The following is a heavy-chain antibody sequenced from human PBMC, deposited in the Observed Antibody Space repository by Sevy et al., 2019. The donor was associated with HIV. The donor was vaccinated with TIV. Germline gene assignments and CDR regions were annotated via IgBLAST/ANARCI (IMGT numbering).Heavy chain of an antibody. D-gene: IGHD5-12*01. CDR1: GGSISSGGYY. CDR3: ARVYIVATNWFDP. J-gene: IGHJ5*02. CDR2: IYYSGST. Sequence: SETLSLTCTVSGGSISSGGYYWSWIRQHPGKGLEWIGYIYYSGSTYYNPSLKSRVTISVDTSKNEFSLKRSSVTAADTAVYYCARVYIVATNWFDPWGQGTLVTVSS. V-gene: IGHV4-31*03.